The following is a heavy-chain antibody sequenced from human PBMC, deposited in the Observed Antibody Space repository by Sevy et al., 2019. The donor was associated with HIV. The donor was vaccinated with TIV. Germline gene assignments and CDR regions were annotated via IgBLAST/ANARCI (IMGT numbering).Heavy chain of an antibody. CDR3: AKGVYYDILTGYHDY. V-gene: IGHV3-23*01. CDR2: ISGSGGST. CDR1: GFTFSSYA. J-gene: IGHJ4*02. Sequence: GGSLRLSCAASGFTFSSYAMSWVRQAPGKGLEWFSAISGSGGSTYYADSVKGRFTISRDNSKNTLYLQMNSLRAEDTAVYYCAKGVYYDILTGYHDYWGQGTLVTVSS. D-gene: IGHD3-9*01.